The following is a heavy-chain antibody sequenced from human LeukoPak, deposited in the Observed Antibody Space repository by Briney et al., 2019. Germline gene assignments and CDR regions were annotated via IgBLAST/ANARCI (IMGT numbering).Heavy chain of an antibody. Sequence: SETLSLTCTVSGGSISSSSYYWGWIRQPPGKGLEWIGSIYYSGSTYYNPSLKSRVTISVDTSKNQFSLKLSSVTAADTAVYYCARARLWFGELLSSWFDPWGQGTLVTVSS. CDR1: GGSISSSSYY. J-gene: IGHJ5*02. CDR2: IYYSGST. CDR3: ARARLWFGELLSSWFDP. V-gene: IGHV4-39*07. D-gene: IGHD3-10*01.